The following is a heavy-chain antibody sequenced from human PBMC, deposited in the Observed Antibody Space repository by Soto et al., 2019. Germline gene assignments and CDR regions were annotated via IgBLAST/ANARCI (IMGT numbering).Heavy chain of an antibody. J-gene: IGHJ6*02. CDR1: GHTFNRYG. CDR3: AKGDLLMVYGIHDGMDV. D-gene: IGHD2-8*01. V-gene: IGHV3-30*18. CDR2: ISHAGTNK. Sequence: QVQLVESGGGELQPGGSLRLSCVGSGHTFNRYGMHWVRQAPGKGLEQVAVISHAGTNKDYPDSVKGLFTDSRDNSQHMLYLQKNSVRTGDRAVYYCAKGDLLMVYGIHDGMDVSGQGTTVSVSS.